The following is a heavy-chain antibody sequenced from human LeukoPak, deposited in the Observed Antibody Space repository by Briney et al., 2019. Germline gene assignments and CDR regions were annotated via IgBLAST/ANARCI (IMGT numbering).Heavy chain of an antibody. J-gene: IGHJ4*02. CDR3: SGDTAMSNFDY. CDR2: IYTSGST. Sequence: SETLSLTCTVSGGSFSSYYWSWIRQPAGKGLEWIGCIYTSGSTNYNPSLKSRVTMSVDTSKNQFSLKLSSVTAADTAVYYCSGDTAMSNFDYWGQGTLVTVSS. V-gene: IGHV4-4*07. CDR1: GGSFSSYY. D-gene: IGHD5-18*01.